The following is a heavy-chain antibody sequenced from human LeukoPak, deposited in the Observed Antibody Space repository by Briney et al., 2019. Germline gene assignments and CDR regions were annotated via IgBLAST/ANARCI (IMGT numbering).Heavy chain of an antibody. D-gene: IGHD3-10*01. CDR1: GYTLTELS. Sequence: GASVKVSCKVSGYTLTELSMHWVRQAPGKGLEWMGGFDPEDGETIYAQKFQGRVTMTRDTSTSTVYMELSSLRSEDTAVYYCARDSDGSGSYDYWGQGTLVTVSS. CDR3: ARDSDGSGSYDY. J-gene: IGHJ4*02. V-gene: IGHV1-24*01. CDR2: FDPEDGET.